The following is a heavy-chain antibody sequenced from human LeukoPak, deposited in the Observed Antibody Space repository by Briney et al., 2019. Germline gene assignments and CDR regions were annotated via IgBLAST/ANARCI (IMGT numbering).Heavy chain of an antibody. Sequence: GGSLRLSCAASGFTVSSNYMSWVRQAPGKGLEWVSVIYSGGSTYYADSVKGRFTISRDNGKNSLDLQMTSLRADDTAFYYCARDTLGEGEDANYAVYYFDYWGQGTVVTVSS. CDR2: IYSGGST. J-gene: IGHJ4*02. V-gene: IGHV3-53*01. CDR1: GFTVSSNY. D-gene: IGHD4/OR15-4a*01. CDR3: ARDTLGEGEDANYAVYYFDY.